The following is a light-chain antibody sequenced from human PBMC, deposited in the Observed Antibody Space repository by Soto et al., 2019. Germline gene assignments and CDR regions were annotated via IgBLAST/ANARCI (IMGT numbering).Light chain of an antibody. V-gene: IGLV2-14*01. CDR3: SSYTSSSTLVV. J-gene: IGLJ2*01. CDR2: DVS. Sequence: QSALTQPASVSGSPGQPITISCTGTSSDVGGYNYVSWYQQHPGKAPKLMLYDVSNRPSGVSNRFSGSKSGNTASLTISGLQAEDEADYYCSSYTSSSTLVVFGGGTKLTVL. CDR1: SSDVGGYNY.